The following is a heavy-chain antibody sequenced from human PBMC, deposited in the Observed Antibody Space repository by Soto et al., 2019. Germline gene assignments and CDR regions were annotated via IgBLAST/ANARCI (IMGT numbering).Heavy chain of an antibody. Sequence: QVQLVQSGAEVKRPGASVKVSCNASGYTFTTYYMHWVRQAPGQGLEWLGIINPTGGSTTYAQKFQGRVTMTRDTSTSTVYLELSSLRSEDTAVYYCSRAGYCSGSTCFNGNCDYWGQGTLVTVSA. D-gene: IGHD2-15*01. CDR1: GYTFTTYY. CDR3: SRAGYCSGSTCFNGNCDY. V-gene: IGHV1-46*01. CDR2: INPTGGST. J-gene: IGHJ4*02.